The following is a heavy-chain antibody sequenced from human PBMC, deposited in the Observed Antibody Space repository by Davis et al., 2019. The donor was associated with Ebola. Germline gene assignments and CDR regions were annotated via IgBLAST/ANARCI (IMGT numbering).Heavy chain of an antibody. CDR1: GYSFTTYA. D-gene: IGHD6-6*01. CDR3: ARGHLTSSSRDY. V-gene: IGHV7-4-1*02. J-gene: IGHJ4*02. Sequence: ASVKVSCKASGYSFTTYAMNWVRQAPGQGLEWMGWINTNTGDPTYAQGFTGQFVFSFDPSVSTAYLQISSLKAEDTAVYYCARGHLTSSSRDYWGQGTLVTVSS. CDR2: INTNTGDP.